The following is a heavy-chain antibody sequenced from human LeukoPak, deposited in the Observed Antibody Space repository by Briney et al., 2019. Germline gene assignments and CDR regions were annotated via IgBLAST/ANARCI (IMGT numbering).Heavy chain of an antibody. Sequence: PSETLSLTCTVSGGSIRSSYYYWGWIRQPPGKGLEWIGSIYDSGSTYYNPSLKSRVTISVDTSKNQFSLKLNSVTAADTAVYYCARSGGCSGGSCYVDYWGQGTLVTVSS. CDR2: IYDSGST. J-gene: IGHJ4*02. V-gene: IGHV4-39*01. CDR3: ARSGGCSGGSCYVDY. CDR1: GGSIRSSYYY. D-gene: IGHD2-15*01.